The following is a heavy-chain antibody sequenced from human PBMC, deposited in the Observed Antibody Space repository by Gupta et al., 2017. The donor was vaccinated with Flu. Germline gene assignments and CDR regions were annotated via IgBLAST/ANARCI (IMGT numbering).Heavy chain of an antibody. J-gene: IGHJ4*02. CDR1: GGTFNTFA. Sequence: QVQLVQSGAEVKKPGSSVKVSCTASGGTFNTFAISWVRQAPGQGLEWMGGIIAIFGTRNYAQKFQDRVTITADEFTSTAYMELSSLRSEDTAVYYCARASGDSSGYYNRYYFDYWGQGTPVTVSS. V-gene: IGHV1-69*01. D-gene: IGHD3-22*01. CDR2: IIAIFGTR. CDR3: ARASGDSSGYYNRYYFDY.